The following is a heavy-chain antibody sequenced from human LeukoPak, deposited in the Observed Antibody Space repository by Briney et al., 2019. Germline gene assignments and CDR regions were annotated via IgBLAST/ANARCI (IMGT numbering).Heavy chain of an antibody. CDR2: IYYTGST. CDR3: ARLSTVPGNWASEY. J-gene: IGHJ4*02. D-gene: IGHD6-19*01. CDR1: GGSISYYY. Sequence: PSETLSLTCTVSGGSISYYYWSWIRQPPGKGLEWLGYIYYTGSTKYNPSLESRVTILVDTPKNQFSLKLRSVTAADTAVYYCARLSTVPGNWASEYWGQGTLVTVSS. V-gene: IGHV4-59*08.